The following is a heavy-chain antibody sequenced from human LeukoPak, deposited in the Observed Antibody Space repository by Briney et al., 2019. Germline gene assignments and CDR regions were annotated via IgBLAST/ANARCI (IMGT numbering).Heavy chain of an antibody. CDR2: INLNTGGT. CDR1: GYTFTDYY. CDR3: ARGTDSWDLSRGCSFDY. Sequence: ASVKVSCKASGYTFTDYYMHWVRQAPGPGLEWLGRINLNTGGTNYAQKFQGRVTMTRDTSISTAYMELSRLRSDDTAVYYCARGTDSWDLSRGCSFDYWGQGTLVTVSS. D-gene: IGHD1-26*01. J-gene: IGHJ4*02. V-gene: IGHV1-2*06.